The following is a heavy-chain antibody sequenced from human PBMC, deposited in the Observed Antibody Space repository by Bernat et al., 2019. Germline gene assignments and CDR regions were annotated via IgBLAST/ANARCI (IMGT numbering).Heavy chain of an antibody. J-gene: IGHJ4*02. D-gene: IGHD3-10*01. V-gene: IGHV3-20*04. CDR3: ARGIRKGLWFGEAPLDDY. CDR1: GFTFDDYG. Sequence: EVQLVESGGGVVRPGGSLRLSCAASGFTFDDYGMSWVRQAPGKGLEWVSGINWNSGSTGYEDSVKGRFTISRDNAKNSLYLQMNSLRAEDTALYSCARGIRKGLWFGEAPLDDYWGQGTLVTVSS. CDR2: INWNSGST.